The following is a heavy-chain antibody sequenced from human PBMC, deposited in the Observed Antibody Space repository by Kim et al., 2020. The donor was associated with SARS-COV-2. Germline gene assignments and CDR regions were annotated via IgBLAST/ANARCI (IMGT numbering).Heavy chain of an antibody. CDR3: AKAQNVAVTIEYDY. J-gene: IGHJ4*02. V-gene: IGHV3-23*01. CDR2: ISGSGGST. D-gene: IGHD2-21*02. CDR1: GFTFSSYA. Sequence: GGSLRLSCAASGFTFSSYAMSWVRQAPGKGLEWVSAISGSGGSTYYADSVKGRFTISRDNSKNTLYLQMNSLRAEDTAVYYCAKAQNVAVTIEYDYWGQGTLVTVSS.